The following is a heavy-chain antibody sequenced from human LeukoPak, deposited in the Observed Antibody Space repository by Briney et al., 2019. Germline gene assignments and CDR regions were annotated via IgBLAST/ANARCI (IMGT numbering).Heavy chain of an antibody. CDR3: AKVRTGWISYFDY. D-gene: IGHD3/OR15-3a*01. CDR2: ISGSGGRT. CDR1: GFTFSSYA. Sequence: GGSLRLSCAASGFTFSSYAMSWVRQAPGKGLEWVSAISGSGGRTYYADSVKGRFTISRDNSKNTLYLQMNSLRAEDTAVYYCAKVRTGWISYFDYWGQGTLVTVSS. J-gene: IGHJ4*02. V-gene: IGHV3-23*01.